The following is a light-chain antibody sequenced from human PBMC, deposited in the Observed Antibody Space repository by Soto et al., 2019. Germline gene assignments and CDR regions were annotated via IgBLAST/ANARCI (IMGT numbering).Light chain of an antibody. Sequence: QSVLTQPPSASGTPGQRVTISCSGSRSNIGSNTVNWYQQLPGTAPKLLIYSNNQRPSGVPDRFSGSKSGTSASLAISGLQSEYEADYYCAAWDDSLNGPVFGGGTQLTVL. J-gene: IGLJ7*01. CDR1: RSNIGSNT. V-gene: IGLV1-44*01. CDR2: SNN. CDR3: AAWDDSLNGPV.